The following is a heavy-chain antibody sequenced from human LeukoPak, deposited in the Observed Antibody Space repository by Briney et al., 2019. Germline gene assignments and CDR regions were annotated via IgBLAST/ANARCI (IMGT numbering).Heavy chain of an antibody. Sequence: GGSLRLSCAASGFTFDDYGMHWVRQAPGKGLEWVAFVRYDGSNTYYADSVKGRFTISRDNSKNTLYLQMNSLRSEDTAVYYCATDRSGNFDYWGQGTLVTVSS. CDR1: GFTFDDYG. CDR2: VRYDGSNT. V-gene: IGHV3-30*02. D-gene: IGHD3-3*01. J-gene: IGHJ4*02. CDR3: ATDRSGNFDY.